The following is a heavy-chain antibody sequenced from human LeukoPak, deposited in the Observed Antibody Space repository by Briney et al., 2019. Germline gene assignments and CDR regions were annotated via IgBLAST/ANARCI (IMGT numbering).Heavy chain of an antibody. CDR3: ARHGATAAGGYYYYMDV. CDR2: INHSGST. Sequence: PSETLSLTCAVYGGSFSGYYWSWIRQPPGKGLEWIGEINHSGSTNYNPSLKSRVTISVDTSKNQFSLKLSSVTAADTAVYYCARHGATAAGGYYYYMDVWGKGTTVTISS. CDR1: GGSFSGYY. D-gene: IGHD5-24*01. V-gene: IGHV4-34*01. J-gene: IGHJ6*03.